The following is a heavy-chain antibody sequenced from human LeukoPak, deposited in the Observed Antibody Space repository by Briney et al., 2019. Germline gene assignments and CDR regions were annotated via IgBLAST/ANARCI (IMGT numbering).Heavy chain of an antibody. CDR1: GGSISSYC. CDR3: ASRTYYGSGPDY. J-gene: IGHJ4*02. CDR2: IYYRGST. Sequence: PSETLSLTCTVSGGSISSYCWSWIRQPPGKGLEWIGYIYYRGSTNYNPSLKSRVTISVDTSKNQFSLRLSSVTAADTAVYYCASRTYYGSGPDYWGQGTLVTVSS. V-gene: IGHV4-59*01. D-gene: IGHD3-10*01.